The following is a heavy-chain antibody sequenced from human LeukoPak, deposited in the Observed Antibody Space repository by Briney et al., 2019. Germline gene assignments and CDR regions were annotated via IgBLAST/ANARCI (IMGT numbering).Heavy chain of an antibody. CDR3: ARDYKYAFDN. Sequence: QSGGSLRLSCAASGFTFSDYSMNWVRQAPGKGLEWISYIGIDSGNTNYADSVKGRFTISGDKAKNSLHLQMNSLRVEDTAVYYCARDYKYAFDNWRQGTLVTVSS. V-gene: IGHV3-48*01. J-gene: IGHJ4*02. CDR2: IGIDSGNT. CDR1: GFTFSDYS. D-gene: IGHD5-24*01.